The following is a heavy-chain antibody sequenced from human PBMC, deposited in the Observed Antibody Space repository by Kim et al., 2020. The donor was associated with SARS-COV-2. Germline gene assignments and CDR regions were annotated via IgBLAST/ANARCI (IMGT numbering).Heavy chain of an antibody. J-gene: IGHJ2*01. Sequence: GGSLRLSCAASGFTFSSYAMSWVRQAPGKGLEWVSAISGSGGSTYYADSVKGRFTISRDNSKNTLYLQMNSLRAEDTAVYYCAKDRVIIISSWYFDLWGRGTLVTVSS. D-gene: IGHD3-10*01. CDR1: GFTFSSYA. CDR2: ISGSGGST. CDR3: AKDRVIIISSWYFDL. V-gene: IGHV3-23*01.